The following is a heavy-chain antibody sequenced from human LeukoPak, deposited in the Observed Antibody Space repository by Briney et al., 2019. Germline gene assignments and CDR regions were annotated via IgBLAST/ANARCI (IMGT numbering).Heavy chain of an antibody. V-gene: IGHV4-39*01. D-gene: IGHD2-21*02. Sequence: PSETLSLTCTVSGDSISSSSHYWGWIRQPPGKTLEWIGSLHHTGRSYSSAALKSRANISMDMSKSQFSLKLNSVTAADSGVYYCVAEMTASAAFDIWGRGTLVAVSS. J-gene: IGHJ3*02. CDR2: LHHTGRS. CDR3: VAEMTASAAFDI. CDR1: GDSISSSSHY.